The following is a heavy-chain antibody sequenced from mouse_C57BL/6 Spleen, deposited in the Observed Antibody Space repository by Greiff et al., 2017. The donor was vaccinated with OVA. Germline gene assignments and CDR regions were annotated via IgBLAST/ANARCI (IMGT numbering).Heavy chain of an antibody. D-gene: IGHD3-1*01. J-gene: IGHJ2*01. Sequence: VQLQQPGAELVKPGASVKLSCKASGYTFTSYWMHWVKQRPGQGLEWIGMIHPNSGSTNYNEKFKSKATLTVDKSSSTAYMQLSSLTSEDSAIYYCARSGPYYFDYWGQGTTLTVSS. CDR1: GYTFTSYW. CDR3: ARSGPYYFDY. V-gene: IGHV1-64*01. CDR2: IHPNSGST.